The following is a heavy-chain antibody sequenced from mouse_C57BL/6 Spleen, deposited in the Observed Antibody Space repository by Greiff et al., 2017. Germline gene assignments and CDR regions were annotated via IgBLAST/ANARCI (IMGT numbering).Heavy chain of an antibody. J-gene: IGHJ2*01. V-gene: IGHV1-82*01. CDR2: IYPGDGDT. CDR1: GYAFSSSW. Sequence: VQLQQSGPELVKPGASVKISCKASGYAFSSSWMNWVKQRPGKGLEWIGRIYPGDGDTNYNGKFKGKATLTADKSSSTASMKLSSLTSEDSAVYFCARLTTVVASPPYYFDDWGQGTTLTVSS. CDR3: ARLTTVVASPPYYFDD. D-gene: IGHD1-1*01.